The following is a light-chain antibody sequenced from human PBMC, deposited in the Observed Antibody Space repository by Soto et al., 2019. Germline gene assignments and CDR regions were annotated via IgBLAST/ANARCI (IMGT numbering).Light chain of an antibody. J-gene: IGLJ2*01. CDR2: DNT. V-gene: IGLV1-51*01. CDR3: GTWDNSLSVVV. Sequence: QSVLTQPPSVSAAPGQKVTISCSGSRSNIGTNHVSWYQHLPGTTPKLLIYDNTKRPSGIPDRFSGSKSGTSATLGITGLQTGDEVDYYCGTWDNSLSVVVFGGGTKLTVL. CDR1: RSNIGTNH.